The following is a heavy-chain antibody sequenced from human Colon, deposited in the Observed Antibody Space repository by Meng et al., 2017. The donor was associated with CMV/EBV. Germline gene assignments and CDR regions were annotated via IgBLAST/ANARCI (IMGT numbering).Heavy chain of an antibody. D-gene: IGHD7-27*01. CDR1: GFTFSDYY. V-gene: IGHV3-11*01. CDR2: ISKSGSPI. J-gene: IGHJ4*02. CDR3: ARLGLFDY. Sequence: QVHLVESAGGLFKPVACMRLSCTASGFTFSDYYMSWIGQAPGKGLEWVEYISKSGSPIYYTDSVKGRFTISRDNAKNSVYLQMNYLRADDTAVYYCARLGLFDYWGQGTLVTVSS.